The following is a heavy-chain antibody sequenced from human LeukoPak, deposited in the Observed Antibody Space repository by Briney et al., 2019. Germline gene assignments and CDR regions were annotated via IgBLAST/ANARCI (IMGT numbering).Heavy chain of an antibody. V-gene: IGHV3-23*01. J-gene: IGHJ4*02. D-gene: IGHD3-10*01. CDR3: ATQSGSG. CDR1: GFTFTSYT. CDR2: ISSGGTT. Sequence: GGSLRLSCAASGFTFTSYTMSWVRQAPGKGLQWVSAISSGGTTYYADSVKGRFTISRDNSKNTEYLQMDSLRAEDTAVYYCATQSGSGWGQGTLVTVPS.